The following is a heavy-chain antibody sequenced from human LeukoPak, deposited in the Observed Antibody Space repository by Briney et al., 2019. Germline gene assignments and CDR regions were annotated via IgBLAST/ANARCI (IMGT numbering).Heavy chain of an antibody. D-gene: IGHD3-10*01. J-gene: IGHJ4*02. CDR3: ARDLLLWFGELSGDSDY. V-gene: IGHV3-33*08. Sequence: GGSLRLSCAASKFMFSAYNMHWVRQAPGKGLEWVADIWYDGSHKYYADSVKGRFTISRDNSKNTLHLQMNSLRAEDTAVYYCARDLLLWFGELSGDSDYWGQGTLVTVSS. CDR1: KFMFSAYN. CDR2: IWYDGSHK.